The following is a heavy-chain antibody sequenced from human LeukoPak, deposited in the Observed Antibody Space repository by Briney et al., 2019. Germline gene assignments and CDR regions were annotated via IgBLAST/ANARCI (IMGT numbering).Heavy chain of an antibody. Sequence: GGSLRLSCAASGFTFSSYSMNWVRQAPGKGLEWVSYISSSSSTIYYADSVEGRFTISRDNAKNSLYLQMNSLRAEDTAVYYCAKDTPLCYFDYWGQGTLVTVSS. CDR1: GFTFSSYS. J-gene: IGHJ4*02. CDR2: ISSSSSTI. CDR3: AKDTPLCYFDY. D-gene: IGHD3-16*01. V-gene: IGHV3-48*01.